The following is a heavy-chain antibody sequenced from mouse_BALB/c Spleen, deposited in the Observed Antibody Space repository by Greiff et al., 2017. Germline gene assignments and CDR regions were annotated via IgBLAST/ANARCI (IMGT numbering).Heavy chain of an antibody. CDR3: ASDGSRSYAMDY. V-gene: IGHV2-4-1*01. CDR1: GFSLTSYG. J-gene: IGHJ4*01. D-gene: IGHD1-1*01. Sequence: QVQLQQSGPGLVQPSQSLSITCTVSGFSLTSYGVHWVRQSPGKGLEWLGVIWSGGSTDYNAAFISRLSISKDNSKSQVFFKMNSLQADDTAIYYCASDGSRSYAMDYWGQGNSVTVSS. CDR2: IWSGGST.